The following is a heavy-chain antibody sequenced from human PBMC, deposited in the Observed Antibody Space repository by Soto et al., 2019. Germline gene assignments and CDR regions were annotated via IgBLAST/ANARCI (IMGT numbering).Heavy chain of an antibody. CDR1: GFTFSTYS. V-gene: IGHV3-23*01. D-gene: IGHD3-3*01. CDR2: ISGNGGST. Sequence: GGSLRLSCVVSGFTFSTYSMSWVRQAPGKGLEWVSVISGNGGSTYYADSVKGRFTISRDNSKNTLFLQMNSVRAEDTATYYCATSGAYYDFWSGYWFDYWGQGTLVTVSS. J-gene: IGHJ4*02. CDR3: ATSGAYYDFWSGYWFDY.